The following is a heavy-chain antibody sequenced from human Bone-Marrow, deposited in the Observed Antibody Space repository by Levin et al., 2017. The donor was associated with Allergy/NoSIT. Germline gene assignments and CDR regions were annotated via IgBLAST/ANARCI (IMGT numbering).Heavy chain of an antibody. CDR1: GFAFSSYW. CDR3: VRDGHSYRPFDY. Sequence: GGSLRLSCAASGFAFSSYWMHWVRQAPGKGLVWVSHIKSDGSSSSYADSVKGRFTISRDNAENTLFLQMNSLRAEDTAIYYCVRDGHSYRPFDYWGQGVQVTVSS. J-gene: IGHJ4*01. CDR2: IKSDGSSS. D-gene: IGHD5-18*01. V-gene: IGHV3-74*01.